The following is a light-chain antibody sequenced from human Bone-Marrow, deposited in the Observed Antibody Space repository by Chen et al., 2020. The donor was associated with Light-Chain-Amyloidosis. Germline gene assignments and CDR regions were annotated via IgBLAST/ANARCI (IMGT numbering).Light chain of an antibody. Sequence: VMTQSPATLSVSPGERVTLSCRASQSVGSNLAWYQQRPGQAPRILIYGASTRATGIPARFSGGGSGTEFTLTISSLQSEDFAVYYCQQYDYWPPLTFGAGTKVEMK. CDR1: QSVGSN. V-gene: IGKV3-15*01. J-gene: IGKJ4*01. CDR3: QQYDYWPPLT. CDR2: GAS.